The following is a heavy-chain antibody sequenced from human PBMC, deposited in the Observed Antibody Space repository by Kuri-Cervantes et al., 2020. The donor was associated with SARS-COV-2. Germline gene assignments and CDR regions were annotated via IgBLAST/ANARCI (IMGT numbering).Heavy chain of an antibody. V-gene: IGHV1-2*04. J-gene: IGHJ6*02. D-gene: IGHD3-10*01. CDR2: INPNSGGT. Sequence: ASVKVSCKASGYTFTDYYINWVRLAPGQGLEWMGWINPNSGGTDYAQRYQGWVTMTRDTSTRTAYMELSRLRSDDTAVYYCARGMVRGVIQYYYYGMDVWGQGTTVTVSS. CDR3: ARGMVRGVIQYYYYGMDV. CDR1: GYTFTDYY.